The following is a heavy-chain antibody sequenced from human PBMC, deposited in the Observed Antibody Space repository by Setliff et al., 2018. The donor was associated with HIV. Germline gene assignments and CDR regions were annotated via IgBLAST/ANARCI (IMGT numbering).Heavy chain of an antibody. CDR3: SRSGVPPYYYYGMDV. CDR2: INSYNGNT. CDR1: GYTFTTYG. D-gene: IGHD3-10*01. V-gene: IGHV1-18*04. J-gene: IGHJ6*02. Sequence: ASVKVSCKASGYTFTTYGVNWVRQAPGQGLEWMGWINSYNGNTKFAQKFQGRVTMTTDTSTTTAFMELRSLKADDTGIHYCSRSGVPPYYYYGMDVWGQGTTVTVSS.